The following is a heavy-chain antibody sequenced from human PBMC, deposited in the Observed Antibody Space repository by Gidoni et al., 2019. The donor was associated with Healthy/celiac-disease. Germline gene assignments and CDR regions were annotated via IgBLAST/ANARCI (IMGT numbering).Heavy chain of an antibody. D-gene: IGHD2-15*01. CDR1: GGSFSGYY. Sequence: QVQLQQWGAGLLKPSETLSLTCAVYGGSFSGYYWSWIRQPPGKGLEWIGEINHSGSTNYNPSLKSRVTISVDTSKNQFSLKLSSVPAADTAVYYCARGDPFPYCSGGSCYHFDYWGQGTLVTVSS. J-gene: IGHJ4*02. CDR3: ARGDPFPYCSGGSCYHFDY. CDR2: INHSGST. V-gene: IGHV4-34*01.